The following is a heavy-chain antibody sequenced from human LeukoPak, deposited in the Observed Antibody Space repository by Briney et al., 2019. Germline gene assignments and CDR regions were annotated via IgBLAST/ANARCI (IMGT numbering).Heavy chain of an antibody. CDR2: IYHSGST. CDR3: ARELDCSSTSCYAGFDY. CDR1: GGSISSGGYY. V-gene: IGHV4-30-2*01. D-gene: IGHD2-2*01. J-gene: IGHJ4*02. Sequence: PSETLSLTCTVSGGSISSGGYYWSWIRQPPGKGLEWIGYIYHSGSTYYNPSLKSRVTISVDRSKNQFSLKLSSVTAADTAVYYCARELDCSSTSCYAGFDYWGQGTLVTVSS.